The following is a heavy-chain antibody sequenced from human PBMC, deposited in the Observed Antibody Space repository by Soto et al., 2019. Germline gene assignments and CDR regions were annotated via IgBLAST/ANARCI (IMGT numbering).Heavy chain of an antibody. CDR1: GFSLSTSGVG. D-gene: IGHD2-8*01. V-gene: IGHV2-5*02. CDR2: IYWDDDK. CDR3: AHRETVSWTNHWYFDV. J-gene: IGHJ2*01. Sequence: QISLEESGPTLAKPTQTLTLTCSFSGFSLSTSGVGVGWIRQAPGKALEWLAFIYWDDDKRYSPSMQNRLTIAKDPSQRQVVLTMTNVDPVDTGTYFCAHRETVSWTNHWYFDVWGRGTLVTVSS.